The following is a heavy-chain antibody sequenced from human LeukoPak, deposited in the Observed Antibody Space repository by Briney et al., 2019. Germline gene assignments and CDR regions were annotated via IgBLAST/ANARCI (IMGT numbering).Heavy chain of an antibody. CDR2: ISWNSGSI. CDR1: GFTFSSYE. D-gene: IGHD3-10*01. J-gene: IGHJ6*03. V-gene: IGHV3-9*03. CDR3: AKDIPKGVHPPQPYM. Sequence: PGGSLRLSCAASGFTFSSYEMNWVRQAPGKGLEWVSGISWNSGSIGYADSVKGRFTISRDNAKHSLYLQMNSLRAEDMALYYCAKDIPKGVHPPQPYM.